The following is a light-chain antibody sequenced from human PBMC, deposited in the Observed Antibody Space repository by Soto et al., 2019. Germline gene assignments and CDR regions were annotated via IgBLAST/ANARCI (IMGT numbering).Light chain of an antibody. CDR1: SSDVGGYNY. CDR3: GSYAGSTYV. J-gene: IGLJ1*01. CDR2: EVS. Sequence: QPVLTQPPSASGSPGQSIAISCTGTSSDVGGYNYVSWYQQHPGKAPKLMIYEVSKRPSGVPDRFSGSKSGNTASLTVSGLQAEDEADYFCGSYAGSTYVFGTGTKLTVL. V-gene: IGLV2-8*01.